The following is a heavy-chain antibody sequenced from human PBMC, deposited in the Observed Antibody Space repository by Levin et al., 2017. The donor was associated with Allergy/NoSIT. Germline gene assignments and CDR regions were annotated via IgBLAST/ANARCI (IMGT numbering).Heavy chain of an antibody. J-gene: IGHJ4*02. CDR3: AREGVSGYGDY. CDR1: GFTFSSYA. D-gene: IGHD5-12*01. CDR2: ISYDGSNK. V-gene: IGHV3-30-3*01. Sequence: GESLKISCAASGFTFSSYAMHWVRQAPGKGLEWVAVISYDGSNKYYADSVKGRFTISRDNSKNTLYLQMNSLRAEDTAVYYCAREGVSGYGDYWGQGTLVTVSS.